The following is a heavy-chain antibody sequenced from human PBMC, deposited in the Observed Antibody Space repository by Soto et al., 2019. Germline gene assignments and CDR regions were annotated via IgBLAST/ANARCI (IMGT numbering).Heavy chain of an antibody. CDR3: ATVHSTSRSFDY. CDR1: GLNFSILA. V-gene: IGHV3-23*01. J-gene: IGHJ4*02. D-gene: IGHD6-6*01. Sequence: GGSLRLSCAASGLNFSILAMSWVRRAPGKGLEWVSTTGYSRLTTYYADSVKGRFTVSRDNSKNTLDLQMGSLRAEDTAVYYCATVHSTSRSFDYWGQGTLVTVSS. CDR2: TGYSRLTT.